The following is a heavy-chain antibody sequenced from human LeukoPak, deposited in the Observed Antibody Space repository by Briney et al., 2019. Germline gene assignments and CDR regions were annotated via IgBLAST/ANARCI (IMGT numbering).Heavy chain of an antibody. Sequence: PGRSLRLSCAASGFTFSVNGMHWVRQAPGKGLEWVAVISYDESKKFYADSVKGRFTISRDSSSNTLYLQMNSLRDEDTAVYFCVKGPSPFDYWGQGTLVTVSS. CDR2: ISYDESKK. V-gene: IGHV3-30*18. CDR3: VKGPSPFDY. J-gene: IGHJ4*02. CDR1: GFTFSVNG.